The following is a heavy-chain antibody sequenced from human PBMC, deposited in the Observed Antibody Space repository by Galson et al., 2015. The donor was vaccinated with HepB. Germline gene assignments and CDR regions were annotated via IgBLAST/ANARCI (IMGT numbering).Heavy chain of an antibody. Sequence: ALVKPTQTLTLTCTFSGFSLSTSGMCVSWIRQPPGKALEWLARIDWDDDKYYSTSLKTRLTISKDTSKNQVVLTMTNMDPVDTATYYCARIKLDPMRFDPWGQGTLVTVSS. J-gene: IGHJ5*02. CDR3: ARIKLDPMRFDP. CDR1: GFSLSTSGMC. D-gene: IGHD2-2*01. CDR2: IDWDDDK. V-gene: IGHV2-70*11.